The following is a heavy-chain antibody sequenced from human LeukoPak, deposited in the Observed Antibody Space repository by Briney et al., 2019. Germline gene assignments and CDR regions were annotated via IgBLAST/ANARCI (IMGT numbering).Heavy chain of an antibody. Sequence: PGGSLRLSCAASGFTFSSYGMHWVRQAPGKGLEWVAVIWYDGSNKYYADSVKGRFTISSDNSKNTLYLQMNSLRAEDTAVYYCARADSYYDFWSGYYGYYYGMDVWGQGTTVTVSS. V-gene: IGHV3-33*01. CDR2: IWYDGSNK. D-gene: IGHD3-3*01. J-gene: IGHJ6*02. CDR1: GFTFSSYG. CDR3: ARADSYYDFWSGYYGYYYGMDV.